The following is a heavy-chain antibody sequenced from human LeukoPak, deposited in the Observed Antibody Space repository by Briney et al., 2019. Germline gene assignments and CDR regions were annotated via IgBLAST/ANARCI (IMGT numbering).Heavy chain of an antibody. CDR1: GFTLDDYA. CDR2: ISWNSGSI. V-gene: IGHV3-9*01. J-gene: IGHJ5*02. Sequence: GGSLRLSCAASGFTLDDYAMHWVRQAPGKGLEWVSGISWNSGSIGYADSVKGRFTISRDNAKNSLYLQMNSLRAEDTALYYCAKDTGGQGDFPNWFDPWGQGTLVTVSS. D-gene: IGHD3-3*01. CDR3: AKDTGGQGDFPNWFDP.